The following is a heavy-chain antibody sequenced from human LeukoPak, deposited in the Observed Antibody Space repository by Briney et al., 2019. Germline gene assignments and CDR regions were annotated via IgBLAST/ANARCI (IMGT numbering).Heavy chain of an antibody. CDR1: GGTFSSYA. CDR3: ARVILPQRFLEWLSPMDV. J-gene: IGHJ6*03. D-gene: IGHD3-3*01. V-gene: IGHV1-69*06. Sequence: ASVKVSCKASGGTFSSYAISWVRQAPGQGLEWMGGIIPIFGTANYAQKFQGRVTITADKSTSTAYMELSSLRSEDTAAYYCARVILPQRFLEWLSPMDVWGKGTTVTVSS. CDR2: IIPIFGTA.